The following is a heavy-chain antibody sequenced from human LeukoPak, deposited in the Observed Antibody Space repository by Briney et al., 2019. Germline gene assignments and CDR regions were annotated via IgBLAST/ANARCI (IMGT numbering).Heavy chain of an antibody. Sequence: PGRSLRLSCAASGFTFSSYGMHWVRQAPGKGLEWVAVISYDGSNKYYADSAKGRFTISRDNSKNTLYLQMNSLRAEDTAVYYCAKEYYDYVWGSYRYDGRTFDYWGQGTLVTVSS. CDR3: AKEYYDYVWGSYRYDGRTFDY. V-gene: IGHV3-30*18. CDR1: GFTFSSYG. CDR2: ISYDGSNK. D-gene: IGHD3-16*02. J-gene: IGHJ4*02.